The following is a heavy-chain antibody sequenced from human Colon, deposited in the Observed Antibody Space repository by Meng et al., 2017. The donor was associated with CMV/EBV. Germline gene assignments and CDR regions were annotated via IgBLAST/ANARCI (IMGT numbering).Heavy chain of an antibody. D-gene: IGHD5-12*01. CDR1: GYTFTGYY. J-gene: IGHJ4*02. CDR3: ATWISGSGGNY. V-gene: IGHV1-2*02. CDR2: INPNSGGT. Sequence: SCTASGYTFTGYYMHWVRQAPGQGLEWMGWINPNSGGTNYAQKFQGRVTMTRDTSISTAYMELSRLRSDDTAVYYCATWISGSGGNYWGQGTLVTVSS.